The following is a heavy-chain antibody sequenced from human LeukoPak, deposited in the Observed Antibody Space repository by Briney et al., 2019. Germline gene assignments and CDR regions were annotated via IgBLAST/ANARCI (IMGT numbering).Heavy chain of an antibody. CDR1: GGTFSSYA. CDR3: ARCPYSSGWYDWYFDL. V-gene: IGHV1-69*01. J-gene: IGHJ2*01. CDR2: IIPIFGTA. Sequence: SVTVSCKASGGTFSSYAISWVRQAPGQGLEWMGGIIPIFGTANYAQKFQGRVTITADESTSTAYMELSRLRSVDTAVYYCARCPYSSGWYDWYFDLWGRGTLVTVSS. D-gene: IGHD6-19*01.